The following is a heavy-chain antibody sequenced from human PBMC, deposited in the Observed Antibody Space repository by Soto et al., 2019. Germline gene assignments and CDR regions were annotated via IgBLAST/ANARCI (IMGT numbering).Heavy chain of an antibody. CDR2: IFSNDEK. Sequence: SGPTLVNPTETLTLTCTVSGFSLSNARMGVSWIRQPPGKALEWLAHIFSNDEKSYSTSLKSGLTISKDTSKSQVVLTMTNMDPVDTATYYCARISGSSYYYGMDVWGQGTTVTVSS. J-gene: IGHJ6*02. CDR3: ARISGSSYYYGMDV. V-gene: IGHV2-26*01. CDR1: GFSLSNARMG. D-gene: IGHD1-26*01.